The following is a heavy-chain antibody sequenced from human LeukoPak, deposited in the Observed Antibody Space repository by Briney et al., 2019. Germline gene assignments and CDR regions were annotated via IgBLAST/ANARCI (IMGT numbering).Heavy chain of an antibody. J-gene: IGHJ4*02. D-gene: IGHD6-13*01. CDR3: AVSIGTAAAAN. V-gene: IGHV4-4*02. Sequence: QPSGTLSLTCAVSGGSISSSNWWSWVRQPPGKGLEWIGYIYHSGSTYYNPSLKSRVTISVDRSKNQFSLKLSSVTAADTAVYYCAVSIGTAAAANWGQGTLVTVSS. CDR1: GGSISSSNW. CDR2: IYHSGST.